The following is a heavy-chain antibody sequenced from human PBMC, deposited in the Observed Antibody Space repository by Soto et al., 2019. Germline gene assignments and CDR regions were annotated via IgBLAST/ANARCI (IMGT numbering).Heavy chain of an antibody. J-gene: IGHJ5*02. V-gene: IGHV3-30*03. CDR1: GFTFSSSA. CDR3: ARHPERIAQIGWFDP. CDR2: ILYDGSNK. D-gene: IGHD6-13*01. Sequence: PGGSLRLSCAASGFTFSSSAMHWVRQAPVKGLEWVAVILYDGSNKYYADSVKGRFSISRDISKNTLYLQMNGLRAEDTAVYYCARHPERIAQIGWFDPWGQGT.